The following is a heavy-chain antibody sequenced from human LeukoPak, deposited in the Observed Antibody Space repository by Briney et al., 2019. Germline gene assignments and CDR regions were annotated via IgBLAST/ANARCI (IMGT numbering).Heavy chain of an antibody. CDR2: ISSSSSYI. V-gene: IGHV3-21*01. J-gene: IGHJ4*02. Sequence: GGALRLSCAASGFTFSSYSMNWVRHAPRKGLEWVSSISSSSSYIYYADSVKGRFTISRDNAKNTLYLQMNSLRAEDTAVYYCARSHGFDYWGQGTLVTASS. D-gene: IGHD2-8*01. CDR1: GFTFSSYS. CDR3: ARSHGFDY.